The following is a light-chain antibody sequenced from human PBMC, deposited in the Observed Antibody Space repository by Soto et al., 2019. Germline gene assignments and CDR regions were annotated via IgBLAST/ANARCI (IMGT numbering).Light chain of an antibody. Sequence: ISSPSSLSATVRDNAPITCRASQGTNSYLAWYQQKPGQAPSLLICAGSTLQSGVPLRFSGSGSGTEFTLTISSLQPEDFATYYCLQDYNCPLTFGGGTKVDIK. CDR2: AGS. CDR1: QGTNSY. V-gene: IGKV1-6*01. CDR3: LQDYNCPLT. J-gene: IGKJ4*01.